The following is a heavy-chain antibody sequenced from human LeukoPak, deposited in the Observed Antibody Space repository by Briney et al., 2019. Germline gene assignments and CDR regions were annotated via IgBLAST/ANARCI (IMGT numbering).Heavy chain of an antibody. D-gene: IGHD2-21*02. V-gene: IGHV3-33*01. CDR1: DFTFSSHA. J-gene: IGHJ4*02. CDR2: IWHDGSEK. CDR3: VTAGGFCSSDCRYYFDS. Sequence: PGGSLRLSCSTSDFTFSSHAMHWVRQVPGKGLEWVAVIWHDGSEKYYEDSVKGRFSISRDNSRNTLFLRMRSLRAEDTAVYYCVTAGGFCSSDCRYYFDSWGQGTLVTVSS.